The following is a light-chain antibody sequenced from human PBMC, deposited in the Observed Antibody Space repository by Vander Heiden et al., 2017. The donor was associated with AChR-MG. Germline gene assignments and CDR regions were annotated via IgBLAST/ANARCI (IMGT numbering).Light chain of an antibody. J-gene: IGLJ3*02. CDR1: SGSVSTSYY. Sequence: QPVVTQEPSFAVSPGGTVTLTCGLSSGSVSTSYYPSWYQQTPGQAPRPLIYSTSTRSSGVPDRFSGSILGNKAALTITGAQAADECDYHCALYMGSGIWVFGGGTKLTVL. CDR2: STS. V-gene: IGLV8-61*01. CDR3: ALYMGSGIWV.